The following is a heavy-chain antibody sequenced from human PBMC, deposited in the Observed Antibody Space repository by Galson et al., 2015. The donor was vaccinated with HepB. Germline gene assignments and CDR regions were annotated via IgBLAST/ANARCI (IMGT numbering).Heavy chain of an antibody. CDR1: GYTFNDYY. D-gene: IGHD3-10*01. V-gene: IGHV1-2*02. CDR3: VRDGSFDS. Sequence: VKVSCKASGYTFNDYYIHWVRQAPGQGLEWMGWLNPSTGVTKCAQKFQGTVTMTRDTSISTAYMELSGLTSDDTAVYYCVRDGSFDSWGQGTLIIVSS. J-gene: IGHJ4*02. CDR2: LNPSTGVT.